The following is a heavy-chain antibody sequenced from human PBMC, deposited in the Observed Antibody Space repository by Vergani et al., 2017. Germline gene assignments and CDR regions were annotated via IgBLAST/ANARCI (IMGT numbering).Heavy chain of an antibody. D-gene: IGHD3-10*01. CDR2: ISSNGGGT. CDR1: GFTFSSYA. CDR3: ARVRGYGSDPSHFDY. J-gene: IGHJ4*02. V-gene: IGHV3-64*01. Sequence: EVQLVESGGGLVQPGGSLRLSCAASGFTFSSYAMHWVRQAPGKGLEYVSAISSNGGGTYYANSVKGRFTISRDNSKNTLYLQMGSLRAEDMAVYYCARVRGYGSDPSHFDYWGQGTLVTVSS.